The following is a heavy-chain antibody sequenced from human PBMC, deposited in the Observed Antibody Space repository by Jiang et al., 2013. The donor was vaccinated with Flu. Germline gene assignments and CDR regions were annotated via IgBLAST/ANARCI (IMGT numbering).Heavy chain of an antibody. CDR2: ISYDGSNK. J-gene: IGHJ4*02. Sequence: SYAMHWVRPRRPGQGAGVVAGISYDGSNKFYADSVKGRFTISRDNSKNSLYLQMSSLRAEDTAVYYCAREGDAWGTTAAFDYWGQGTLVTVSS. D-gene: IGHD1-1*01. CDR1: SYA. V-gene: IGHV3-30-3*01. CDR3: AREGDAWGTTAAFDY.